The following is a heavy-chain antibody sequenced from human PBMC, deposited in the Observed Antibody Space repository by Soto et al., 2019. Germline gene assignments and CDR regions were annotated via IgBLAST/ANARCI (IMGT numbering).Heavy chain of an antibody. CDR2: IYSTGYT. J-gene: IGHJ4*02. CDR3: ARDPRSAYYQDH. V-gene: IGHV4-31*03. D-gene: IGHD3-3*01. Sequence: QVQLQESGPGLVKPSQTLSLTCTVSGGSVSSGSYYWSWLRQHPGRGLEWMGYIYSTGYTYYNPSLNSRLAMLGDTSENQFSLQLTYVTAEDTAVDYCARDPRSAYYQDHWGEVPLVTVSS. CDR1: GGSVSSGSYY.